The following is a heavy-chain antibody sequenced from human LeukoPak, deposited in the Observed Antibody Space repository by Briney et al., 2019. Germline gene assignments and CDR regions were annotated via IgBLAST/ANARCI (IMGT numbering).Heavy chain of an antibody. CDR3: ARDVVGDVGSWLPFDY. D-gene: IGHD6-13*01. V-gene: IGHV1-2*06. Sequence: ASVKVSCKASGYTFTGYYMHWVRQAPGQGLEWMGRINPNSGGTNYAQKFQGRVTITTDESTSTAYMELSSLRSEDTAVYYCARDVVGDVGSWLPFDYWGQGTLVTVSS. CDR2: INPNSGGT. J-gene: IGHJ4*02. CDR1: GYTFTGYY.